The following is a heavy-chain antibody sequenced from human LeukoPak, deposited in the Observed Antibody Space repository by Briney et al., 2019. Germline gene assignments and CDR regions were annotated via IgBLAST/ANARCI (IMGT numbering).Heavy chain of an antibody. D-gene: IGHD3-16*01. CDR3: VRTPPNWGADY. V-gene: IGHV1-8*01. CDR1: GYTFTSYD. J-gene: IGHJ4*02. CDR2: MSPNSGDT. Sequence: GASVTVSCTASGYTFTSYDINWVRQATGQGLEWMGWMSPNSGDTGYAQEFQGRLTMTRDISISTAYMELSSLRSEDTAVYYCVRTPPNWGADYWGQGTLVTVSS.